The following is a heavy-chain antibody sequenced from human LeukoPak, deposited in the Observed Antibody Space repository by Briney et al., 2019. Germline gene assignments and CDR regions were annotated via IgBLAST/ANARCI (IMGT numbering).Heavy chain of an antibody. V-gene: IGHV4-61*01. D-gene: IGHD5-12*01. J-gene: IGHJ4*02. CDR1: GGAVSSGSIY. CDR3: ARGGGYSGYESGY. Sequence: SETLSLTCTVSGGAVSSGSIYWSWIRQPPGKGLEWIGYIYYSGSTNYNPSLKSRVTISVDTSKNQFSLKLSSVSAADTAVYYCARGGGYSGYESGYWGQGTLVTVSS. CDR2: IYYSGST.